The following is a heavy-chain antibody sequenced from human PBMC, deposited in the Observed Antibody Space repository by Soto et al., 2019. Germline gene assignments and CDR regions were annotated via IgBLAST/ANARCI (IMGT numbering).Heavy chain of an antibody. CDR3: AKGEPMSRESLAI. CDR1: GYTLTELS. Sequence: ASVKVSCKVSGYTLTELSMHWVRQAPGKGLEWMGGFDPEDGETIYAQKCQGRVTMTADTSTSTAYMKLSSLRSEDTTVYYCAKGEPMSRESLAIWGQGTMVPVS. CDR2: FDPEDGET. V-gene: IGHV1-24*01. J-gene: IGHJ3*02. D-gene: IGHD3-10*01.